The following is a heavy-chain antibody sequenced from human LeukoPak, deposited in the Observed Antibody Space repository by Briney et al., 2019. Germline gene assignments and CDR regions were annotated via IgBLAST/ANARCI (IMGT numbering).Heavy chain of an antibody. CDR1: GFTFSTYG. V-gene: IGHV3-30*18. Sequence: GGSLRLSCEASGFTFSTYGMHWVRQAPGQGLEWVAGISNGGSYKYYADSVKGRFTISRDNSRNTLYLQMNSLRPDDTALYYCAKRGGGDSCAFDTWGEGTMVAVSS. J-gene: IGHJ3*02. CDR3: AKRGGGDSCAFDT. CDR2: ISNGGSYK. D-gene: IGHD2-21*02.